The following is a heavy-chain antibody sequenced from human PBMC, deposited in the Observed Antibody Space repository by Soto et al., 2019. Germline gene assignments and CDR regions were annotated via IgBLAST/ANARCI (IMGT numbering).Heavy chain of an antibody. CDR3: AHWSMGIRGMILFDH. CDR1: GFSLSSIALGMG. CDR2: IYWDGDK. Sequence: SGPTLVNPTQTLTLTCNFSGFSLSSIALGMGVGWIRQPPGKALEWLALIYWDGDKRYNPSLKSRLTITKDIPQSQVVLTMTNMDAEDTGTYYCAHWSMGIRGMILFDHWGQGALVTVSS. D-gene: IGHD2-8*01. V-gene: IGHV2-5*02. J-gene: IGHJ4*02.